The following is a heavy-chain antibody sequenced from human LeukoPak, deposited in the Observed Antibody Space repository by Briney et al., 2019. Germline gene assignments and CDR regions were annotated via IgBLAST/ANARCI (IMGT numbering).Heavy chain of an antibody. Sequence: ASVKVSCKASGHTFTSYYMHWVRQAPGQGLEWTGIINPSGGSTSYAQKFQGRVTMTRDTSTSTVYMELSSLGSEDTAVYYCARDSVEMATIPAYWGQGTLVTVSS. CDR3: ARDSVEMATIPAY. CDR2: INPSGGST. D-gene: IGHD5-24*01. CDR1: GHTFTSYY. V-gene: IGHV1-46*01. J-gene: IGHJ4*02.